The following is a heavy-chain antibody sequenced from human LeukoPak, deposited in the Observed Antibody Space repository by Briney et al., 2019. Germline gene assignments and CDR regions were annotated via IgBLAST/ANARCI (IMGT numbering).Heavy chain of an antibody. CDR2: INPNSGGT. D-gene: IGHD6-19*01. CDR1: GYTFSGYY. CDR3: ARARHSSGWASDY. J-gene: IGHJ4*02. Sequence: ASVKVSCKASGYTFSGYYMHWVRQAPGQGLEWMGWINPNSGGTNYAQKFQGRVTMTRDTSISTAYMELSRLRSDDTAVYYCARARHSSGWASDYWGQGTLVTVSS. V-gene: IGHV1-2*02.